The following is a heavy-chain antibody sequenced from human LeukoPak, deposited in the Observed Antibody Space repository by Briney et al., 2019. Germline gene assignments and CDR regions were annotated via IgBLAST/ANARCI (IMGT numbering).Heavy chain of an antibody. CDR2: IWYDGSNK. CDR1: GFTFSSYG. D-gene: IGHD3-10*01. J-gene: IGHJ4*02. V-gene: IGHV3-33*06. Sequence: GGSLRLSCAASGFTFSSYGMHWVRQAPGKGLEWVAVIWYDGSNKYYADSVKGRFTISRDNSKNTLYLQMNSLRAEDTAVYYCAKDQQAMVRGVAYYFDYWGQGILVTVSS. CDR3: AKDQQAMVRGVAYYFDY.